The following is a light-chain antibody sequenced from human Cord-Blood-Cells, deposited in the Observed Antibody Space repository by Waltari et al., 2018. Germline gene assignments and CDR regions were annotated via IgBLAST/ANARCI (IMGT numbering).Light chain of an antibody. V-gene: IGLV2-14*01. J-gene: IGLJ1*01. Sequence: QSALTQPASVSGSPGQSITISCTGTSSDVGGYNYVSWYQQHPGKAPKLMIYDVSNRPSGLSNRFSGSKSGDTASLTISGLQAEDEADYYCSSYTSSSTLAYVFGTGTTVTVL. CDR3: SSYTSSSTLAYV. CDR1: SSDVGGYNY. CDR2: DVS.